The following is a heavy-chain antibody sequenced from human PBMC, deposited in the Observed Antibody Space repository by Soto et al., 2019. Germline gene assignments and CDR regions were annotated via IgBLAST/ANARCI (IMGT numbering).Heavy chain of an antibody. CDR3: ARHTAYYDSSGYYVH. Sequence: GESLKISCKGSGYSFTSYWITWVRQMPGKGLEWMGRIDPSDSYTNYSPSFQGHVTISADKSISTAYLQWSSLKASDTAMYYCARHTAYYDSSGYYVHWGQGTLVTV. D-gene: IGHD3-22*01. CDR2: IDPSDSYT. V-gene: IGHV5-10-1*01. J-gene: IGHJ4*02. CDR1: GYSFTSYW.